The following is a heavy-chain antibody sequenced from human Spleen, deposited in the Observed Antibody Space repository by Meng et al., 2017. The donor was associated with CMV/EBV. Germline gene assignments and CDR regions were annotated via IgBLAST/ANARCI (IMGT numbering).Heavy chain of an antibody. J-gene: IGHJ4*02. D-gene: IGHD1-14*01. CDR3: ARVGLTRKFEY. Sequence: LPCTVSGGSISTVNGWSWVRQPPGKGLEWIGEIYHSGSTNYSPSLKSRVTISVDESKNQFSLELASVTAADTAVYYCARVGLTRKFEYWGQGTLVTVSS. V-gene: IGHV4-4*02. CDR1: GGSISTVNG. CDR2: IYHSGST.